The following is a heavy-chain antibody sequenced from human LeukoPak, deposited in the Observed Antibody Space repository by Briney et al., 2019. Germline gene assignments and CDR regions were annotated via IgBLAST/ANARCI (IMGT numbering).Heavy chain of an antibody. CDR1: KLTFSNYA. V-gene: IGHV3-48*03. J-gene: IGHJ6*04. CDR3: AELGITMIGGV. D-gene: IGHD3-10*02. Sequence: GGSLRLSCAASKLTFSNYAMHWVRQAPGKGLEWVSYISSSGSTIYYADSVKGRFTISRDNAKNSLYLQMNSLRAEDTAVYYCAELGITMIGGVWGKGTTVTISS. CDR2: ISSSGSTI.